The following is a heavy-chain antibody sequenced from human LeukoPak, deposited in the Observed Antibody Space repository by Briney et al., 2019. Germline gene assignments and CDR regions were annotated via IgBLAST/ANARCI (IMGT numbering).Heavy chain of an antibody. CDR1: GFTFSSYS. V-gene: IGHV3-21*06. J-gene: IGHJ4*02. Sequence: GGSLRLSCGASGFTFSSYSMNWVRQAPGKGLEWVSCISSSSSYIYYADSVKGRFTISRDNAKNSVYLQMNGLRAEDTGVYYCTRLAAAGSGRWAPDYWGQGTLVTVSS. CDR3: TRLAAAGSGRWAPDY. CDR2: ISSSSSYI. D-gene: IGHD1-14*01.